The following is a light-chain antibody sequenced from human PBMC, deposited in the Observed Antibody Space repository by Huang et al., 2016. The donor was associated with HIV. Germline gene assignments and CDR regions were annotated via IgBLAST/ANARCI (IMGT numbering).Light chain of an antibody. CDR1: QSVSRSY. V-gene: IGKV3-20*01. CDR2: GAS. J-gene: IGKJ1*01. CDR3: QQYDSSPWT. Sequence: EIVLTQSPGTLSLSPGERATLSCRASQSVSRSYLAWYQQKPGQAPRPLVYGASSRATGIPDRFSGSGSGTDFTLTISRLEPEDFAVYYCQQYDSSPWTFGQGTKVEIK.